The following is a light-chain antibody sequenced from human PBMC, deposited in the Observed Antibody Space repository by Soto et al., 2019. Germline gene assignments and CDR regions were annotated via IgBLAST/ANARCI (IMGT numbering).Light chain of an antibody. CDR2: DAS. CDR1: QSVGTY. V-gene: IGKV3-11*01. CDR3: QQRYNWPNT. J-gene: IGKJ2*01. Sequence: EIVLTQSPATLSLSPGERATLSCRASQSVGTYLAWYQHNPGQAPSLHIYDASNRATGIPARFSGSVSGTAFALTISSPEPEDFAVYYCQQRYNWPNTFGQGTKLEIK.